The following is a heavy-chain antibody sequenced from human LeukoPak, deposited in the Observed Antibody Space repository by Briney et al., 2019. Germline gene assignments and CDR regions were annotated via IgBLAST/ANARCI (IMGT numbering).Heavy chain of an antibody. CDR1: GGSISSGDYY. CDR3: ARDLLNEGNHLDY. V-gene: IGHV4-30-4*01. CDR2: IYYSGST. Sequence: RSSETLSLTCTVSGGSISSGDYYWSWIRQPPGKGLEWIGYIYYSGSTYYNPSLKRRVTISVDTSKNQFSLKLSSVTAADTAVYYCARDLLNEGNHLDYWGQGTLVTVSS. D-gene: IGHD4-23*01. J-gene: IGHJ4*02.